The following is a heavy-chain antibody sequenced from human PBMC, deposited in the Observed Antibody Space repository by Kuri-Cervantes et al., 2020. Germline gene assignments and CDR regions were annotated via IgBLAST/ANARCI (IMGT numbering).Heavy chain of an antibody. CDR2: ISGSGGST. CDR3: ARDGRVRGVYGMGV. J-gene: IGHJ6*02. Sequence: GGSLRLSCAASGITFSSYAMSWVRQAPGKGLEWVSAISGSGGSTYYADSVKGRFTISRDNSKNTLYLQMNSLRAEDTAVYYCARDGRVRGVYGMGVWGQGTTVTVSS. D-gene: IGHD3-10*01. V-gene: IGHV3-23*01. CDR1: GITFSSYA.